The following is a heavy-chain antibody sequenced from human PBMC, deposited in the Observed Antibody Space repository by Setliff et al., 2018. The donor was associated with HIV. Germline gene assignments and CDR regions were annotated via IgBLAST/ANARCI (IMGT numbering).Heavy chain of an antibody. J-gene: IGHJ4*02. D-gene: IGHD3-9*01. Sequence: PGESLKISCKGSGYSFTSYWIGWVRQMPGKGLEWMGIIHPVDSDTRYSPSFQGQVTISADKSISTAYLQWSSLKASDTAMYYCARLWKGLRYFDWLSHFDYWGQGTLVTVS. CDR3: ARLWKGLRYFDWLSHFDY. V-gene: IGHV5-51*01. CDR2: IHPVDSDT. CDR1: GYSFTSYW.